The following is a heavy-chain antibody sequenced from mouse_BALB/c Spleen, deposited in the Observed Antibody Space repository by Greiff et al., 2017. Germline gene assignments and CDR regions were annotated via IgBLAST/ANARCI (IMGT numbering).Heavy chain of an antibody. CDR1: GFDFSRYW. D-gene: IGHD2-1*01. CDR3: ARPAYGKACAY. J-gene: IGHJ3*01. V-gene: IGHV4-1*02. CDR2: INPDSSTI. Sequence: EVHLVESGGGLVQPGGSLKLSCAASGFDFSRYWMSWVRQAPGKGLEWIGEINPDSSTINYTPSLKDKFIISRDNAKNTLYLQMSKVRSEDTALYYCARPAYGKACAYWGQGTLVTVSA.